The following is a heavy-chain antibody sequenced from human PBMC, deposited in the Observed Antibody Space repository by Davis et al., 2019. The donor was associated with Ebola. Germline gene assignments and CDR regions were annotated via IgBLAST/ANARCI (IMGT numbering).Heavy chain of an antibody. CDR3: ASAGYNWNYWFDP. J-gene: IGHJ5*02. V-gene: IGHV1-46*01. CDR1: GYTFTSYY. Sequence: ASVKVSCKASGYTFTSYYMHWVRQAPGQGLEWMGIINPSGGSTSYAQKFQGRVTMTTDTSTSTAYMELRSLRSDDTAVYYCASAGYNWNYWFDPWGQGTLVTVSS. CDR2: INPSGGST. D-gene: IGHD1-7*01.